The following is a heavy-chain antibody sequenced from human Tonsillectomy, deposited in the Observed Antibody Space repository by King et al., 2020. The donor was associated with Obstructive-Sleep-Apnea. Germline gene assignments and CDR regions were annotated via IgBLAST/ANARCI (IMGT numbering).Heavy chain of an antibody. CDR1: GFTFSSYG. D-gene: IGHD4-23*01. CDR2: IRYDGSNK. CDR3: AKDRGFYGDNSGKYFDY. Sequence: VQLVESGGGVVQPGGSLRLSCAASGFTFSSYGMHWVRQAPGKGLEWVVFIRYDGSNKYYADSVKGRFTISRDNSKNTLYLQMNSLRAEDTAVYYCAKDRGFYGDNSGKYFDYWGPGTLVTVSS. V-gene: IGHV3-30*02. J-gene: IGHJ4*02.